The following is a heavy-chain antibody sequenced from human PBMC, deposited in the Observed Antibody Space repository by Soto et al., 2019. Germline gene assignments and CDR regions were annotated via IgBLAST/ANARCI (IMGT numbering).Heavy chain of an antibody. CDR1: GGSISSYY. Sequence: SSETLSLTCTVSGGSISSYYWSWIRQPPGKGLEWIGYIYYSGSTNYNPSLKSRVTISVDTSKNQFSLKMSSVTAADTAVYFCVRNRIAAAGPLGVYYYYMDVWGKGTTVTVSS. CDR2: IYYSGST. V-gene: IGHV4-59*01. CDR3: VRNRIAAAGPLGVYYYYMDV. D-gene: IGHD6-13*01. J-gene: IGHJ6*03.